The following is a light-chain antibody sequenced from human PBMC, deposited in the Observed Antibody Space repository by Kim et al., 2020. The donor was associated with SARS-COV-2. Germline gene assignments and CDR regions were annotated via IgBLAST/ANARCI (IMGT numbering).Light chain of an antibody. CDR1: SGDIGRYNF. J-gene: IGLJ2*01. Sequence: QSVVTQPASVSGSPGQSITISCTGSSGDIGRYNFVTWYQQHPDKAPKLMIYNVTKRPSGVSNRFSGSKSGNTASLTISGLQAEDEVDYYCSSFTSSGTFVFGGGTQLTVL. CDR2: NVT. V-gene: IGLV2-14*03. CDR3: SSFTSSGTFV.